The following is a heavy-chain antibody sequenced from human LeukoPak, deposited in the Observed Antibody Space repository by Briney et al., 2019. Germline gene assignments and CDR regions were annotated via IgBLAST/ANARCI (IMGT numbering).Heavy chain of an antibody. D-gene: IGHD3-22*01. Sequence: PLASVKVSCKASGYTFTSYYMHWVRQAPGQGLEWMGIINPSGGSTSYAQKFQGRVTMTRDTSTSTVYMELSSLRSEDTAVYYCAKGTYYYDSSGYLDYWGQGTLVTVSS. CDR1: GYTFTSYY. CDR3: AKGTYYYDSSGYLDY. CDR2: INPSGGST. J-gene: IGHJ4*02. V-gene: IGHV1-46*01.